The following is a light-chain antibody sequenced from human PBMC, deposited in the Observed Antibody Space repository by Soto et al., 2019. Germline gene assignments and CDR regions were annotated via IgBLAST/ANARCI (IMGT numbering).Light chain of an antibody. CDR2: AAS. CDR3: QQSYSSPPT. CDR1: QSISNH. Sequence: IHMSQTKSSLSASVEDRVIITCRASQSISNHLNWYQQKPGKAPKLLIFAASSLQSGVPSRFSGSRSGPDFTLTISSLQPEDVATYYCQQSYSSPPTCGQATKL. V-gene: IGKV1-39*01. J-gene: IGKJ1*01.